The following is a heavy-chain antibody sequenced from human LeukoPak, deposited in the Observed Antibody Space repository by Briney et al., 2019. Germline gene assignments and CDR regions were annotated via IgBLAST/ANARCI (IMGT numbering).Heavy chain of an antibody. V-gene: IGHV4-31*03. D-gene: IGHD5-12*01. CDR2: IYYSGST. CDR3: ASSPYSGYELYGMDV. CDR1: GGSINSGGYY. Sequence: SQTLSLTCTVSGGSINSGGYYWSWIRQHPGKGLEWIGYIYYSGSTYYNPSLKSRVTISVDTSKNQFSLKLSSVTAADTAVYYCASSPYSGYELYGMDVWGQGTTVTVSS. J-gene: IGHJ6*02.